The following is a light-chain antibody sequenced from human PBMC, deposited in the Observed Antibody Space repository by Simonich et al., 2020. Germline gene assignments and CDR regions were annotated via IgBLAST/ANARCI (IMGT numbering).Light chain of an antibody. Sequence: EIVMTKSPATLSVSPGERATLSCRASQSVSSNLAWYQQKPGQAPRLLIYGASTRATGIPARFSGSGSGTEFTLTISSLQSEDFAVCYCQQYNNWPLWKFGQGTKVEIK. V-gene: IGKV3-15*01. J-gene: IGKJ1*01. CDR1: QSVSSN. CDR3: QQYNNWPLWK. CDR2: GAS.